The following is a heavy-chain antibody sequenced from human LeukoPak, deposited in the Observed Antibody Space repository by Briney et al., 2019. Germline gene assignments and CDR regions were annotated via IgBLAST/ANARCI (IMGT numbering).Heavy chain of an antibody. Sequence: SETLSLTCAVYGGSFSGYYWSWIRQPPGKGLEWIGEISHSGSTNYNPSLKSRVIISVDTSKNQFSLKLSSVTAADTAVYYCARGRGRNYYGMDVWGQGTTVTVSS. CDR3: ARGRGRNYYGMDV. V-gene: IGHV4-34*01. D-gene: IGHD3-10*01. CDR1: GGSFSGYY. CDR2: ISHSGST. J-gene: IGHJ6*02.